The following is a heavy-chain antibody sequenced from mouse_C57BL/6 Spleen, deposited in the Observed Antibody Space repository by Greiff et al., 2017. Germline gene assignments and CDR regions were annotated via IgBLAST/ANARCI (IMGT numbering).Heavy chain of an antibody. J-gene: IGHJ3*01. V-gene: IGHV5-12*01. CDR3: ARGDYGAWFAY. CDR2: ISNGGGST. CDR1: GFTFSDYY. Sequence: EVKLMESGGGLVQPGGSLKLSCAASGFTFSDYYMYWVRQTPEKRLEWVAYISNGGGSTYYPDTVKGRFTISRDNAKNTLYLQMSRLKSEDTAMNYCARGDYGAWFAYWGQGTLVTVSA. D-gene: IGHD2-4*01.